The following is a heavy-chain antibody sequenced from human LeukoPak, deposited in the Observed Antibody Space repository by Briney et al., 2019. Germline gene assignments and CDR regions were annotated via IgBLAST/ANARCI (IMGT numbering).Heavy chain of an antibody. CDR1: GFTFSNAW. V-gene: IGHV3-23*01. Sequence: GGSLRLSCAASGFTFSNAWMSWVRQAPGKGLEWVSAITGSGSTTYYADSVKGRFTISRDNSKNTLYLQMNSLRAEDTARYYCAKTSGLVAAASNYWGQGTLVTVSS. D-gene: IGHD6-25*01. J-gene: IGHJ4*02. CDR3: AKTSGLVAAASNY. CDR2: ITGSGSTT.